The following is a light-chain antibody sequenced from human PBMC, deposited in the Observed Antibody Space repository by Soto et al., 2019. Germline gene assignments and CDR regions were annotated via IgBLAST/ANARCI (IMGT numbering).Light chain of an antibody. Sequence: DIQMTQSPSSLSASVGDRVTITCQASQDISNYLNWYQQKPGKAPKLLIYDASNLETGVPPRFSGSGSGTEFTFTISSLQPEDIATYYCQQYDNLPPFTFGPGTKVDIK. J-gene: IGKJ3*01. CDR2: DAS. CDR1: QDISNY. V-gene: IGKV1-33*01. CDR3: QQYDNLPPFT.